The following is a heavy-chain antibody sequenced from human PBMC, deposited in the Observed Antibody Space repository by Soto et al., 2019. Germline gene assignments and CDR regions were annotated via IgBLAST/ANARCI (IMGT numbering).Heavy chain of an antibody. D-gene: IGHD3-16*01. Sequence: QVQLVQSGAEVKKPGSSVKVSCKASGGTFSSYAINWVRQAPGQGLEWMGGNIPIFATSDYAQKFQVRVTITADESTSTAYMELSSLRSEDTAVYYCAQCLLGVNYYYGMDVWGQGSTVTVSS. V-gene: IGHV1-69*12. CDR2: NIPIFATS. CDR3: AQCLLGVNYYYGMDV. J-gene: IGHJ6*02. CDR1: GGTFSSYA.